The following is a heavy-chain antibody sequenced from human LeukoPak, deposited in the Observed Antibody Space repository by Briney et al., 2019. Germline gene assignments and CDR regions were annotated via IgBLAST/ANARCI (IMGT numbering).Heavy chain of an antibody. CDR3: ARDTGIDSTGYYYGDV. CDR2: FDPEDGET. Sequence: GASVKVSCKVSGYTLTELSMHWVRQAPGKGLEWMGGFDPEDGETIYAQKFQGRVTMTRDTSTSTVYMDLSSLRSEDTAVYYCARDTGIDSTGYYYGDVWGKGTTVTVSS. CDR1: GYTLTELS. D-gene: IGHD1-14*01. J-gene: IGHJ6*03. V-gene: IGHV1-24*01.